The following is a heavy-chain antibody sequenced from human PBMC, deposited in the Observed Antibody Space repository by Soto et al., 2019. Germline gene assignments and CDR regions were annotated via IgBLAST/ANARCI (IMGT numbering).Heavy chain of an antibody. CDR2: INPNSGGT. J-gene: IGHJ4*02. CDR1: GYTFTGYY. CDR3: ARGVQYYDFWSGYYGGGAYFDY. Sequence: GASVKVSCKASGYTFTGYYMHWVRQAPGQGLEWMGWINPNSGGTNYAQKFQGWVTMTRDTSISTAYMELSRLRSDDTAVYYCARGVQYYDFWSGYYGGGAYFDYWGQGTLVTVSS. V-gene: IGHV1-2*04. D-gene: IGHD3-3*01.